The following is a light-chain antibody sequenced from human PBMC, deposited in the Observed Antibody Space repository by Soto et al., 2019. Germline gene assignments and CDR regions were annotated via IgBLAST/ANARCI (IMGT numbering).Light chain of an antibody. CDR1: QSVSSN. CDR3: QQYNNWRT. CDR2: GAS. V-gene: IGKV3-15*01. J-gene: IGKJ2*01. Sequence: EIVMTQSPATLSVSPGERAILSCRASQSVSSNLAWYQQKPGQAPRLLFYGASTRAAGIPARFSGSGSGTEFTLTISSLQPEDFAVYYCQQYNNWRTFGQGTKLEIK.